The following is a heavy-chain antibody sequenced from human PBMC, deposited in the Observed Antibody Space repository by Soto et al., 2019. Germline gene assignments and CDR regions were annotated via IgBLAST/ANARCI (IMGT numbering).Heavy chain of an antibody. CDR3: VKDLVDTAMVRPFLNY. CDR1: GFTFSSYA. J-gene: IGHJ4*02. CDR2: ISSNGGST. Sequence: GGSLRLSXSASGFTFSSYAMHWVRQAPGKGLEYVSAISSNGGSTYYADSVKGRFTISRDNSKNTLYLQMSSLRAEDTAVYYCVKDLVDTAMVRPFLNYWGQGTLVTVSS. D-gene: IGHD5-18*01. V-gene: IGHV3-64D*06.